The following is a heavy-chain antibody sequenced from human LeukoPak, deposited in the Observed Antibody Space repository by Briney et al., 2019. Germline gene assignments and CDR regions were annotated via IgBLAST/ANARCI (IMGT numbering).Heavy chain of an antibody. CDR2: IYYSGST. Sequence: PSETLSLTCTVSGGSISSSSYYWGWIRQPPGKGLEWIGSIYYSGSTYYNPSLKSRVTISVDTSRNQFSLKLSSVTAADTAVYHCARHWDVEMATMFDYWGQGTLVTVSS. J-gene: IGHJ4*02. CDR3: ARHWDVEMATMFDY. D-gene: IGHD5-24*01. CDR1: GGSISSSSYY. V-gene: IGHV4-39*01.